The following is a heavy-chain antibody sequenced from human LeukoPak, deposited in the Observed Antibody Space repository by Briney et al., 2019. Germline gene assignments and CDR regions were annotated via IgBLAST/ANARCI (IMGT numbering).Heavy chain of an antibody. D-gene: IGHD5-18*01. CDR2: IYYRGTT. CDR3: ARHSQYSYGWLYFFDF. CDR1: GGSVSRSRYY. V-gene: IGHV4-39*01. J-gene: IGHJ4*02. Sequence: PSETLSLTCTVSGGSVSRSRYYWGWIRQPPGKGREWIGSIYYRGTTYYDPSLKSRVTISVDTSKNQFSLKLRSVTAADTAVYYCARHSQYSYGWLYFFDFWGQGTLVTVSS.